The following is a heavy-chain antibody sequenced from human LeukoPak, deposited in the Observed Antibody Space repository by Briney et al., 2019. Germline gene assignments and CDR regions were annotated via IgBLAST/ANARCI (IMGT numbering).Heavy chain of an antibody. CDR2: INPNDGDT. J-gene: IGHJ4*02. Sequence: ASVKDSCMASRYTFTDYYMHCVRPPPGQGFEWMGWINPNDGDTNYAQKFQGRVTMTRDTSIGTANMEVNRLRSDDTAVYYCARSNFLYCSSSTCLFDYWGQGTLVTVSS. CDR1: RYTFTDYY. D-gene: IGHD2-2*01. CDR3: ARSNFLYCSSSTCLFDY. V-gene: IGHV1-2*02.